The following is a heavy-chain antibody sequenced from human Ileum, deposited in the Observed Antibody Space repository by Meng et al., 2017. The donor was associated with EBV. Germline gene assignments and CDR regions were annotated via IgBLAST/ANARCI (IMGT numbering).Heavy chain of an antibody. Sequence: QVHLVRCGAEVKQPRASVKVSCKASGFPFTDFVIQWVRQDPGQRPEWMGWIIVGTGRTEYSQNLQGRVTITWDTSASTAYMELSSLRSEDTAVYYCARDSVIAAGSYCDYWGQGALVTVSS. CDR1: GFPFTDFV. J-gene: IGHJ4*02. V-gene: IGHV1-3*01. CDR2: IIVGTGRT. D-gene: IGHD6-13*01. CDR3: ARDSVIAAGSYCDY.